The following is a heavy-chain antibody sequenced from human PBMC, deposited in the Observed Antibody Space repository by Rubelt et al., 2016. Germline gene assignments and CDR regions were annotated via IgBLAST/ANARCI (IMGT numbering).Heavy chain of an antibody. CDR2: ISAYNGNT. Sequence: QVQLVQSGAEVKKPGASVKVSCKASGYTFTSYGISWVRQAPGQGLEWMGWISAYNGNTNYAQKLQGRVTMTTDTSTCTDYMELRSRRSDDTAVYYCARVEYYYDSSGYSDYWGQGTLVTVSS. D-gene: IGHD3-22*01. J-gene: IGHJ4*02. CDR1: GYTFTSYG. CDR3: ARVEYYYDSSGYSDY. V-gene: IGHV1-18*01.